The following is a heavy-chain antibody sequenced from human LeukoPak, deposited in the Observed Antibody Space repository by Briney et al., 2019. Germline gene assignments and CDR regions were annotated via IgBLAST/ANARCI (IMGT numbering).Heavy chain of an antibody. Sequence: SETLSLTCTVSGGSISSGGYYWSWIRQPPGKGLEWIGYISYGGGTNYNPSLKSRATISLDTSKKQFSLNLNSVTAADTAVYYCAREDFRGGNRNGFDYWGQGALVTVSS. V-gene: IGHV4-61*08. CDR1: GGSISSGGYY. CDR3: AREDFRGGNRNGFDY. CDR2: ISYGGGT. D-gene: IGHD1-14*01. J-gene: IGHJ4*02.